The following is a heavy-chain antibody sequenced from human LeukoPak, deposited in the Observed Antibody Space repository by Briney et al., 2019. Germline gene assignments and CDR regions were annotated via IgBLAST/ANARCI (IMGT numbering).Heavy chain of an antibody. CDR3: ARYDSRGSASTRFDY. CDR1: GYSLFKNYY. Sequence: SETLSLTCAVSGYSLFKNYYWGWIRQPPGKGLEWIGRIYGTGSTSYNPSLMNRVTMSVDTSKNHFSLKLTSVTAADTAVYYCARYDSRGSASTRFDYWGQGILVTISS. J-gene: IGHJ4*02. CDR2: IYGTGST. D-gene: IGHD3-16*01. V-gene: IGHV4-38-2*01.